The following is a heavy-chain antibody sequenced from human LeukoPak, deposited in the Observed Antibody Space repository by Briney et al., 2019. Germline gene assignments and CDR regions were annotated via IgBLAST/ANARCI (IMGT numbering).Heavy chain of an antibody. CDR3: ARDFIPLAVRPYNWFDP. CDR1: GYIFTNYG. J-gene: IGHJ5*02. Sequence: GASVKVSCKASGYIFTNYGITWVRQAPGQGLEWMGWINPNSGGTNYAQKFQGRVTMTRDTSISTAYMELSRLRSDDTAVYYCARDFIPLAVRPYNWFDPWGQGTLVTVSS. V-gene: IGHV1-2*02. CDR2: INPNSGGT. D-gene: IGHD6-6*01.